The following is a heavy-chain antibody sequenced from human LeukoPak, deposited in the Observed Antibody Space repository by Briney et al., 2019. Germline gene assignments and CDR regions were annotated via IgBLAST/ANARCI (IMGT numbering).Heavy chain of an antibody. J-gene: IGHJ4*02. D-gene: IGHD6-19*01. CDR2: ISYDGSNK. V-gene: IGHV3-30*04. CDR3: ARAIAVADFDY. Sequence: PGGSLRLSCAASGFTFSSYAMHWVRQAPGKGLEWVAVISYDGSNKYYADSVKGRFTISRDNSKNTLYLQMNSLRAEDTAVYYCARAIAVADFDYWGQGTLVTVSS. CDR1: GFTFSSYA.